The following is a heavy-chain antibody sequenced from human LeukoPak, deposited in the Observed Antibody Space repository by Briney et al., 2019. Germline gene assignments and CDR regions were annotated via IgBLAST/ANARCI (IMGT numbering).Heavy chain of an antibody. V-gene: IGHV3-9*01. CDR1: GFTFDDYA. Sequence: GGSLRLSCAASGFTFDDYAMHWVRHAPGKGLEWVSGISWNSGSIGYADSVKGRFTISRDNAKNSLYLQMNSLRAEDTAVYYCARDPGSYPGMGYYYMDVWGKGTTVTVSS. J-gene: IGHJ6*03. D-gene: IGHD1-26*01. CDR3: ARDPGSYPGMGYYYMDV. CDR2: ISWNSGSI.